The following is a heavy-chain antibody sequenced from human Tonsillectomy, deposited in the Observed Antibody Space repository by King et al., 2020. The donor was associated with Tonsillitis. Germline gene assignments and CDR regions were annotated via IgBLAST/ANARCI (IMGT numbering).Heavy chain of an antibody. J-gene: IGHJ6*02. V-gene: IGHV3-30*02. D-gene: IGHD3-3*01. CDR2: IRYDGSNK. CDR1: GFTFSSYG. CDR3: AKGVDFWIRYYYYYYGMDV. Sequence: VQLVQSGGGVVQPGGSLRLSCAASGFTFSSYGMHWVRQAPGTGLEWVAFIRYDGSNKYYADYVKGRFTISRDNSKNTLYLQMNSLRDEDTAVYYLAKGVDFWIRYYYYYYGMDVWGQGATVTVSS.